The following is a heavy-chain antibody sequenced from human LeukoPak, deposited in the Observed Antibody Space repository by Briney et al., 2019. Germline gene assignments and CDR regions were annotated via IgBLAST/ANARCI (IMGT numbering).Heavy chain of an antibody. CDR2: IYYSGST. V-gene: IGHV4-59*01. D-gene: IGHD6-19*01. J-gene: IGHJ5*02. Sequence: KPSETLSLTCTVSGGSISSYYWSWIRQPPGKGLEWIGHIYYSGSTNYNPSLKSRATISVDTSKNQFSLKLSSVTAADTAVYYCASHSSGDGWGYNWFDPWGQGTLVTVSS. CDR1: GGSISSYY. CDR3: ASHSSGDGWGYNWFDP.